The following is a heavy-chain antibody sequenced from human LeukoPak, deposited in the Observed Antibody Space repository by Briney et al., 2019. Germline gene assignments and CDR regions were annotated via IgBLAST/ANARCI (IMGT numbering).Heavy chain of an antibody. D-gene: IGHD4-17*01. CDR2: ITPILGIA. CDR3: ASKMTTVTSL. J-gene: IGHJ4*02. V-gene: IGHV1-69*04. CDR1: GGTFSSYA. Sequence: GASVKVSCKASGGTFSSYAISWVRQAPGQGLEWMGRITPILGIANYAQKFQGRVTITADKSTSTAYMELSSLRSEDTAVYYCASKMTTVTSLWGQGTLVTVSS.